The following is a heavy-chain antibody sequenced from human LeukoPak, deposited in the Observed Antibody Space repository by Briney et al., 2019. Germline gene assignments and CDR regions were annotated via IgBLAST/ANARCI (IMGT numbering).Heavy chain of an antibody. CDR3: ARVGQSSWYLQNIDY. V-gene: IGHV4-38-2*02. D-gene: IGHD6-13*01. Sequence: PSETLSLTCTVSGYSISSGYYWGWLRQPPGKGLEWVGSIYHSGSNYYNPSLKSRVTISVDTSKNQFSLKLSSVTAADTAVYYCARVGQSSWYLQNIDYWGQGTLVTVSS. CDR1: GYSISSGYY. J-gene: IGHJ4*02. CDR2: IYHSGSN.